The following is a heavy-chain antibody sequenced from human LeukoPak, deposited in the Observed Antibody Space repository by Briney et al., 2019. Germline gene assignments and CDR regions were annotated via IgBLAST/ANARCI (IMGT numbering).Heavy chain of an antibody. Sequence: PSETLSLTCTVSGGSISSSSYYWGWIRQPPGKGLEWIGSIYYSGSTYYNPSLKSRVTISVDTSKNQFSLKLSSVTAADTAVYYCARAGIIVGYFDYWGQGTLVTVSS. CDR3: ARAGIIVGYFDY. CDR1: GGSISSSSYY. CDR2: IYYSGST. D-gene: IGHD1-26*01. V-gene: IGHV4-39*01. J-gene: IGHJ4*02.